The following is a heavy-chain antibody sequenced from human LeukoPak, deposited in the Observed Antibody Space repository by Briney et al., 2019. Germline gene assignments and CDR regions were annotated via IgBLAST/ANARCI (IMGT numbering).Heavy chain of an antibody. V-gene: IGHV4-39*01. CDR1: GGSISSSSYY. D-gene: IGHD1-1*01. Sequence: PSETLSLTCTVSGGSISSSSYYWGWIRQPPGKRLEWIGSIYYSGSTYYNPSLKSRVTISVDTSKNQFSLKLSSVTAADTAVYYCARLSGTGTTLRFDYWGQGTLATVSS. J-gene: IGHJ4*02. CDR3: ARLSGTGTTLRFDY. CDR2: IYYSGST.